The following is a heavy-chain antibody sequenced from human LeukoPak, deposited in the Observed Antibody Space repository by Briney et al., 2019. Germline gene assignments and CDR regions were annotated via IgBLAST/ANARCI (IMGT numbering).Heavy chain of an antibody. J-gene: IGHJ5*02. CDR1: GYSISSGYY. CDR2: IYPSGST. V-gene: IGHV4-38-2*02. CDR3: ARAYFSSWYMNWFDP. D-gene: IGHD6-13*01. Sequence: SETLPLTCTVSGYSISSGYYWGWIRQPPGKGLEWIGSIYPSGSTYYYPSLKSRVTISLDTSKNQFSLKLSSVTAADTAVYYCARAYFSSWYMNWFDPWGQGTLVTVSS.